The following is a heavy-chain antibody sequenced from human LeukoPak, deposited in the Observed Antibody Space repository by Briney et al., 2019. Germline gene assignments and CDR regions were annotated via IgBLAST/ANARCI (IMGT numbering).Heavy chain of an antibody. Sequence: PSETLSLTCTASGGSISSYYWSWIRQPPGKGLEWIGYIYYSGSTNYNPSLKSRVTISVDTSKNQFSLKLSSVTAADTAVYSCARGDCSSTSCYTRRYWFDPWGQGTLVTVSS. CDR2: IYYSGST. V-gene: IGHV4-59*01. D-gene: IGHD2-2*02. J-gene: IGHJ5*02. CDR1: GGSISSYY. CDR3: ARGDCSSTSCYTRRYWFDP.